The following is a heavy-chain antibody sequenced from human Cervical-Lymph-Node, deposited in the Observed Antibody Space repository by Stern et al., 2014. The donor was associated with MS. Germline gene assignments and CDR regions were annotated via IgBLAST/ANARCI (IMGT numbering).Heavy chain of an antibody. Sequence: QMHLVQYGGEVKKPWASVKGFCKAFGYTFTSYGISWLRQAPGQGLEWMGWIIAYNGNADYAQKLQDRVTMTTDTSTSTAYMELRSLRSDDTAVYYCARGLLGSENAFDIWGQGTMVTVSS. CDR3: ARGLLGSENAFDI. V-gene: IGHV1-18*01. J-gene: IGHJ3*02. CDR2: IIAYNGNA. CDR1: GYTFTSYG. D-gene: IGHD2-15*01.